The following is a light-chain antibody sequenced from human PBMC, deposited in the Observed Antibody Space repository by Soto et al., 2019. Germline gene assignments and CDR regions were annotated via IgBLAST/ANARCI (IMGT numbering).Light chain of an antibody. CDR1: SSDVGGYNF. CDR3: SSYTTSTTVV. V-gene: IGLV2-14*03. CDR2: EVS. J-gene: IGLJ1*01. Sequence: QSVLTQPASVFGSPGQSITFSFTGTSSDVGGYNFVSWYQQHPGKAPKLMIYEVSSRPSGVSNRFSGSKSGNTASLTISGLQPEDEADYYCSSYTTSTTVVFGTGTKVTVL.